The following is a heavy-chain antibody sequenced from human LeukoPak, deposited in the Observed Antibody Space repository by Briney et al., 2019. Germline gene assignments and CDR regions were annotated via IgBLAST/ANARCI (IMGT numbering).Heavy chain of an antibody. CDR1: GYTFTGYY. V-gene: IGHV1-2*06. J-gene: IGHJ4*02. CDR2: INPNSGGT. D-gene: IGHD3-16*01. CDR3: ARDLAVGQNFDY. Sequence: ASVKVSCKASGYTFTGYYMHWVRQAPGQGLEWMGRINPNSGGTNYAQKLQGRVTMTTDTSTSTAYMELRSLRSDDTAVYYCARDLAVGQNFDYWGQGTLVTVSS.